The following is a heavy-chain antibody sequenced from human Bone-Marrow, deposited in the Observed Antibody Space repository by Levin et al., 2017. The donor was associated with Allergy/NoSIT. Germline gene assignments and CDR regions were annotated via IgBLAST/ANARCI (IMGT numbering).Heavy chain of an antibody. CDR2: ITSSGDST. V-gene: IGHV3-48*02. D-gene: IGHD3-22*01. J-gene: IGHJ4*02. Sequence: GGSLRLSCAASGFTFRHYTMNWVRQAPGKGLEWVSCITSSGDSTYYADSVMGRFTISRDNAKNSLYLQLNRLRDEDTAMYYCARDPARGYYDSSGYSGDHWGQGTLVTVSS. CDR3: ARDPARGYYDSSGYSGDH. CDR1: GFTFRHYT.